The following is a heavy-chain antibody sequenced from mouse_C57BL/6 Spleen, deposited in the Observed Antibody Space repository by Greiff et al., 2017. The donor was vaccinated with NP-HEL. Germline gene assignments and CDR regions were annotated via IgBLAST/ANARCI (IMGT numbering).Heavy chain of an antibody. CDR1: GFTFTDYY. D-gene: IGHD2-4*01. Sequence: EVHLVESGGGLVQPGGSLSLSCAASGFTFTDYYMSWVRQPPGKALEWLGFIRNKANGYTTEYSATVKGLFTISRDNSQSILYLQMNALRAEDSATYYCARSPSMITTHYYAMDYWGQGTSVTVSS. CDR2: IRNKANGYTT. V-gene: IGHV7-3*01. J-gene: IGHJ4*01. CDR3: ARSPSMITTHYYAMDY.